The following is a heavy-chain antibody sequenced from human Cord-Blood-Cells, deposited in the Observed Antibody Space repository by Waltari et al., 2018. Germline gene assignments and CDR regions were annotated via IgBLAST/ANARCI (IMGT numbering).Heavy chain of an antibody. CDR2: IIPSFGTA. V-gene: IGHV1-69*01. D-gene: IGHD6-13*01. CDR3: SRTGAGGSSWYVSFDY. CDR1: GGALRSYA. Sequence: QVQLVQSGAEVKKPGSSVKVSCKASGGALRSYAISWVRLAHGQGRGGMGGIIPSFGTANYAPKVQGRVTITSDESTSTAYMELSNRRSGDAAMYCCSRTGAGGSSWYVSFDYWGQGTLVTVSS. J-gene: IGHJ4*02.